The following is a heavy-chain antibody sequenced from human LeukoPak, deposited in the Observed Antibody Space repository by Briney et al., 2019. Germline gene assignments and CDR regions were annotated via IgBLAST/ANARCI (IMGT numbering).Heavy chain of an antibody. Sequence: GGSLRLSCAASGFTFSSYGMHWVRQAPCKGLEWVAFIRYDGSNKYYADSVKGRFTISRDNSKNTLYLQMNSLRAEDTAVYYCAWTFVLRFLNPLDYWGQGTLVTVSS. D-gene: IGHD3-3*01. J-gene: IGHJ4*02. CDR3: AWTFVLRFLNPLDY. CDR2: IRYDGSNK. CDR1: GFTFSSYG. V-gene: IGHV3-30*02.